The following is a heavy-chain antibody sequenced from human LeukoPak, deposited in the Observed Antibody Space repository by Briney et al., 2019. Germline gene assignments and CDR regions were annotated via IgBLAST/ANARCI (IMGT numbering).Heavy chain of an antibody. D-gene: IGHD3-22*01. CDR2: MNPNSGNT. CDR1: GYTFTSYD. J-gene: IGHJ4*02. V-gene: IGHV1-8*01. Sequence: VASVKVSCKASGYTFTSYDINWVRQATGQGLEWMGWMNPNSGNTGYAQKFQGGVTMTRNTSISTAYMELRSLRSEDTAVYYCARARGGSGSGYYYVRYWGQGTLVTVYS. CDR3: ARARGGSGSGYYYVRY.